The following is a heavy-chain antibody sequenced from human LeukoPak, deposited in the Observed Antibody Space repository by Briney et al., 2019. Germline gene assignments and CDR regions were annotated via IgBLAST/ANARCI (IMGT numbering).Heavy chain of an antibody. CDR2: IYYSGST. J-gene: IGHJ4*02. Sequence: PSETLSLTCTVSGGSISSHYWSWIRQSPGKGLEWIGYIYYSGSTNYNPSLKSRVTISVDTSKNQFSLKLSSVTAADTAVYYCAGVRAIYFDYWGQGTLVTVSS. CDR3: AGVRAIYFDY. CDR1: GGSISSHY. V-gene: IGHV4-59*11. D-gene: IGHD1-26*01.